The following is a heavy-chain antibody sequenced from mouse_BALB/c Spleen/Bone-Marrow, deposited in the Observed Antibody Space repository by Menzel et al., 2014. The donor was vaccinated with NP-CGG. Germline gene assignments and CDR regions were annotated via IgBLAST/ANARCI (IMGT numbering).Heavy chain of an antibody. V-gene: IGHV2-9*02. CDR2: IWAGGST. CDR1: GFSLTSYG. Sequence: VQLQESGPGLVVPSQSLSITCTVSGFSLTSYGVHWVRPPPGKGLEWLGVIWAGGSTNYNSALMSRLSISKDNSKSQVFLKMNSLQTDDTAMYYCARDRGGSYWGQGTLVTVSA. J-gene: IGHJ3*01. CDR3: ARDRGGSY.